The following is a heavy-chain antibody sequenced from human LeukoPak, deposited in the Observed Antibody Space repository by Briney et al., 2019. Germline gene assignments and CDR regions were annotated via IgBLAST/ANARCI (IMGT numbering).Heavy chain of an antibody. J-gene: IGHJ4*02. CDR1: GYTFTSYA. Sequence: ASVKVSCKASGYTFTSYAVNWVRQAPGQGLEWMGWINPNSGGTNYAQKFQGRVTMTTDTSTSTAYMELRSLRSDDTAVYYCARVTKDYYDSSGYYYPSPFLDYWGQGTLVTVSS. CDR3: ARVTKDYYDSSGYYYPSPFLDY. CDR2: INPNSGGT. V-gene: IGHV1-2*02. D-gene: IGHD3-22*01.